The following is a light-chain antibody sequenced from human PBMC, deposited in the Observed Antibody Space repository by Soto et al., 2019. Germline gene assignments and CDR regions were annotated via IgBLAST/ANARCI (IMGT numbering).Light chain of an antibody. CDR3: QVWDNNNYPFV. CDR1: SIGSKR. CDR2: DDS. Sequence: SYELTQVPSVSVAPGQTARITCGGSSIGSKRVNWYQQKPGQAPGLVVYDDSDRPSGIPERFSGSNSGDTATLTISRVEAGDEADYYCQVWDNNNYPFVFGAGTKVTVL. V-gene: IGLV3-21*02. J-gene: IGLJ1*01.